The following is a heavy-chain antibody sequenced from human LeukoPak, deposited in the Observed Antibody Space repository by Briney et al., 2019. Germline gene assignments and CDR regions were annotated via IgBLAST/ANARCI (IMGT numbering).Heavy chain of an antibody. CDR2: IIPILGIA. CDR1: GGTFSSYA. V-gene: IGHV1-69*04. CDR3: ARDEEGSYGDYVGYYYGMDV. J-gene: IGHJ6*02. Sequence: ASVKVSCKASGGTFSSYAISWVRQAPGQGLEWMGRIIPILGIANYAQKFQGRVTITADKSTSTAYMELSSLRSEDTAVYYCARDEEGSYGDYVGYYYGMDVWGQGTTVTVSS. D-gene: IGHD4-17*01.